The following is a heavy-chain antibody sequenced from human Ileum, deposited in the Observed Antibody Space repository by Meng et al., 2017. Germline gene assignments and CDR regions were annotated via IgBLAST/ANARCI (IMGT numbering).Heavy chain of an antibody. Sequence: VPLVRSGPGPVRPPGLLSLPSGVSIGSNGSITYWSGVRPPPGKGWVWVVQISHSGLAYYYPSLKSRVTMSVYKTKSQFSMMLTSVTAADTAIYYCARHGGYSQDFWGQGTLVTVSS. J-gene: IGHJ4*02. CDR2: ISHSGLA. V-gene: IGHV4-4*03. CDR1: IGSNGSITY. D-gene: IGHD4-23*01. CDR3: ARHGGYSQDF.